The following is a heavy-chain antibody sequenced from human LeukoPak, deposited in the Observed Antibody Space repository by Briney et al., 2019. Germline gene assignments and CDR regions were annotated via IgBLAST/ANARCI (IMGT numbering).Heavy chain of an antibody. J-gene: IGHJ4*02. CDR2: IRQDGSQK. CDR1: GFTSSSYW. CDR3: ARGRYYDILTGYCDY. V-gene: IGHV3-7*01. D-gene: IGHD3-9*01. Sequence: GGSLRLSCAASGFTSSSYWMSWVRQAPGKGLEWVATIRQDGSQKYYVDSVKGRFTISRDNAKNSLYLQMNSLRAEDTAVYYCARGRYYDILTGYCDYWGQGTLVTVSS.